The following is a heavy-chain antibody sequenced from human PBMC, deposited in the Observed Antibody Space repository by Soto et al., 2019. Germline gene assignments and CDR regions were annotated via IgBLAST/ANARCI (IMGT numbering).Heavy chain of an antibody. Sequence: SETLSLTCAVYGGSFSGYYWSWIRQPPGKGLEWIGEINHSGSTNYNPSLKSRVTISIDTSKNQFSLKLSSVTAADTAVYYCARMGYDDRDYYYYMDVWGKGTTVTVSS. D-gene: IGHD5-12*01. CDR2: INHSGST. J-gene: IGHJ6*03. CDR1: GGSFSGYY. CDR3: ARMGYDDRDYYYYMDV. V-gene: IGHV4-34*01.